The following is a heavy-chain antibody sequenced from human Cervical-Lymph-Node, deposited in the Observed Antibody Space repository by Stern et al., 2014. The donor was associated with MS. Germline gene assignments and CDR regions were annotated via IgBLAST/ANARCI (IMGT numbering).Heavy chain of an antibody. Sequence: QLVQSGAEVKKPGSSVKVSCKASGDTFSSYALSWVRQAPGQGLEWMGGLIPFFGATRYAQKFQGRVTITPEESTAAAFLELSSLTAEDTAVYYCALRRSYYVYWGQGTLVTVSS. V-gene: IGHV1-69*01. J-gene: IGHJ4*02. D-gene: IGHD1-26*01. CDR3: ALRRSYYVY. CDR1: GDTFSSYA. CDR2: LIPFFGAT.